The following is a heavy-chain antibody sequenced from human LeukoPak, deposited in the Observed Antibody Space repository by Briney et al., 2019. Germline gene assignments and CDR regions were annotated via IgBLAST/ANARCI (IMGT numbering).Heavy chain of an antibody. J-gene: IGHJ4*02. CDR1: GYTFTGYY. CDR3: ARGYSYGHYFDY. CDR2: IDPNSGGT. D-gene: IGHD5-18*01. V-gene: IGHV1-2*06. Sequence: ASVKVSCKASGYTFTGYYMHWVRQAPGQGLEWMGRIDPNSGGTNYAQKFQGRDTMTRDTSISTAYMELSRLRSDDTAVYYCARGYSYGHYFDYWGQGTLVTVSS.